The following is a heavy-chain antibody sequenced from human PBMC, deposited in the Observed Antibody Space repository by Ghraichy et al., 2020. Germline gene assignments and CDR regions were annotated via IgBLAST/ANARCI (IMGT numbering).Heavy chain of an antibody. CDR2: IRGSGVKT. Sequence: GVLRLSCAASGFTFSNYAMSWFLQAPGKGLEWVSAIRGSGVKTYYAESVKGRFTVSRDNSRDSLHLQMNSLRAEDTAVYYCAKEMDTRGWYSADYWGQGTLVTVSS. CDR3: AKEMDTRGWYSADY. D-gene: IGHD6-19*01. CDR1: GFTFSNYA. J-gene: IGHJ4*02. V-gene: IGHV3-23*01.